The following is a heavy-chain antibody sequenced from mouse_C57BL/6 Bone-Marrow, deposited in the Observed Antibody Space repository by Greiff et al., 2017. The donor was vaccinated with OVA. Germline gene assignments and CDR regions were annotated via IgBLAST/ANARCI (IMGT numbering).Heavy chain of an antibody. D-gene: IGHD1-1*01. J-gene: IGHJ2*01. CDR1: GYSITSGYY. V-gene: IGHV3-6*01. CDR2: ISYDGSN. CDR3: ARVGVTTVGGFDY. Sequence: ESGPGLVKLSQSLSLTCSVTGYSITSGYYWNWIRQFPGNKLEWMGYISYDGSNNYNPSLKNRISITRDTSKNQFFLKLNSVTTEDTATYYCARVGVTTVGGFDYWGQGTTLTVSS.